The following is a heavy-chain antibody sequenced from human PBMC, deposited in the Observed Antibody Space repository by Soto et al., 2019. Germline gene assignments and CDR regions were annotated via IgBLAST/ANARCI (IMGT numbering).Heavy chain of an antibody. CDR2: ISGYNGDT. Sequence: AASVKVSCKASGYPFTTYGISWGRQAPGQGLEWMGWISGYNGDTNYAQKFQGRVTMTIDTSTGTAYMEVRSLTSDDTAVYYCAKNGQPPYYYYGLDVWGQGTKVTVSS. CDR1: GYPFTTYG. CDR3: AKNGQPPYYYYGLDV. D-gene: IGHD2-8*01. V-gene: IGHV1-18*01. J-gene: IGHJ6*02.